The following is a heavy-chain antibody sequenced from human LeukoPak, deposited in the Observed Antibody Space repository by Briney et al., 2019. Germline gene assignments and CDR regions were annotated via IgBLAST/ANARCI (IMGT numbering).Heavy chain of an antibody. CDR1: GFTFSSYA. J-gene: IGHJ4*02. CDR2: ISSNGGST. Sequence: GGSLRLSCSASGFTFSSYAMHWVRQAPGKGLEYVSAISSNGGSTYYADSVKGRLTISRDNSKNTLYLQMSSLRAGDTAVYYCVKVSIPAMVDYWGQGTRVTVSS. D-gene: IGHD5-18*01. CDR3: VKVSIPAMVDY. V-gene: IGHV3-64D*06.